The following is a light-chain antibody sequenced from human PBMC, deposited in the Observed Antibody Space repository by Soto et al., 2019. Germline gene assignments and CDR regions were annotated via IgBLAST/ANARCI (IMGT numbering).Light chain of an antibody. J-gene: IGLJ1*01. Sequence: QSALTQPASVSASPGQSITISCTGTSSDVGGYNYVSWYQQHPGKAPKLMIYDVSNRPSGVSDRFSGSKSGNTASLTISVLQAEDEADYYCNSYTSSSTHVFGTGTKLTVL. CDR2: DVS. CDR1: SSDVGGYNY. V-gene: IGLV2-14*01. CDR3: NSYTSSSTHV.